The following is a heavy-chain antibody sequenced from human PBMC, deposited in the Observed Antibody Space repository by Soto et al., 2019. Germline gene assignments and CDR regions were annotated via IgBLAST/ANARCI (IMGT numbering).Heavy chain of an antibody. J-gene: IGHJ6*02. D-gene: IGHD6-13*01. CDR1: GFTFGTYG. Sequence: QVLLVESGGGVVHPGKSLTLSCAASGFTFGTYGMNWVRQAPGKGLEWVAVISYDGSSKDYADSVKGRFTISRDNSKNTLYLQMNSLRIEDTAVYYCAKDDGSTWSMFYSYYGVDVWGQGTTVTVSS. V-gene: IGHV3-30*18. CDR3: AKDDGSTWSMFYSYYGVDV. CDR2: ISYDGSSK.